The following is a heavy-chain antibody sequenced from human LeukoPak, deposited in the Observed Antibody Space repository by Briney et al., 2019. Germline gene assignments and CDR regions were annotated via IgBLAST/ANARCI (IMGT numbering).Heavy chain of an antibody. V-gene: IGHV3-30*01. D-gene: IGHD2-15*01. CDR3: ARDLGSYFDY. Sequence: GGSLRLSCAASGSTFSSYAVHWVRQAPGKGLEWVAVISYDGSNKYYADSVKGRFTISRDNSKNTLYLQMNSLRAEDTAVYYCARDLGSYFDYWGQGTLVTVSS. J-gene: IGHJ4*02. CDR1: GSTFSSYA. CDR2: ISYDGSNK.